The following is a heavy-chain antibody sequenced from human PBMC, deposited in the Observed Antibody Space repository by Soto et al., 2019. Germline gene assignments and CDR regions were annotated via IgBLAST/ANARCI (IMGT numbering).Heavy chain of an antibody. D-gene: IGHD3-10*01. V-gene: IGHV1-46*01. CDR1: GYTFTSYY. J-gene: IGHJ4*02. CDR2: INPSGGNT. Sequence: QVQLVQSGAEVKKPGASVKVSCKASGYTFTSYYMHWVRQAPGQGLEWMGIINPSGGNTSYAQKFEGRVTMTRDKSKSTVDMALSRLRSEDTAVYYCARDRGDYWGQGTLVTVSS. CDR3: ARDRGDY.